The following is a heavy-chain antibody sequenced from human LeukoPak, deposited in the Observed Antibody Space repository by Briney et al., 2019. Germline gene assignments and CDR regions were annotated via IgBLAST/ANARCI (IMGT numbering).Heavy chain of an antibody. Sequence: GGSLRLSCAASGFTVSSNYMSWVRQAPGKGLEWVSVLYDDGSTYYADSVKGRFTISRDNSKNTLYLQMNSLRAEDTAVYYCARGDRGYFDYWGQGTLVTASS. D-gene: IGHD1-26*01. J-gene: IGHJ4*02. CDR1: GFTVSSNY. CDR3: ARGDRGYFDY. V-gene: IGHV3-53*01. CDR2: LYDDGST.